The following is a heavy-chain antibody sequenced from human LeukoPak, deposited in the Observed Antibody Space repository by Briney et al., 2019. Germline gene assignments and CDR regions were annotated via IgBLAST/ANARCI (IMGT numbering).Heavy chain of an antibody. CDR3: VRRAPGYSYDY. CDR2: ISSDGGST. J-gene: IGHJ4*02. Sequence: GGSLRLSYSASGFTFSSNPMHWVRQAPGKGLEYVSAISSDGGSTSYADSVKGRFTISRDNSQNTLYLQMSSLRPEDTAVYYCVRRAPGYSYDYWGQGTLVTVSS. D-gene: IGHD5-12*01. V-gene: IGHV3-64D*09. CDR1: GFTFSSNP.